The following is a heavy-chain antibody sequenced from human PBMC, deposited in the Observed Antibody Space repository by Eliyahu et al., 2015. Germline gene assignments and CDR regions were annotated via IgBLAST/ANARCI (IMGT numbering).Heavy chain of an antibody. V-gene: IGHV3-21*01. D-gene: IGHD1-26*01. J-gene: IGHJ6*02. CDR3: AREGRSPYGMDV. CDR2: ISSSSSYI. CDR1: GFTFSSXX. Sequence: EVQLVXSGGGLVKPGXXLRLSCAASGFTFSSXXMNWVRQAPGKXLEWVSXISSSSSYIYYADSVKGRFTISRDNAKNSLYLQMNSLRAEDTAVYYCAREGRSPYGMDVWGQGTTVTVSS.